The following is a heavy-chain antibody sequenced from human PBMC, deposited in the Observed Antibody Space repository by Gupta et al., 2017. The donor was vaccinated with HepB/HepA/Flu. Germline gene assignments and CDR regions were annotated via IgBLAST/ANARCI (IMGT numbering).Heavy chain of an antibody. V-gene: IGHV4-4*02. Sequence: QAHLQESGPGLVKPSGTLSLTCAVSGGSISNDNWWSWVRQPPGKGLEWIGEISHIGSTNYNPSRKSRVTIAAEMSKTHFSLNLNTVTAAETAVDYWASISGGFGRGWCDPWGQGTLVTVSA. CDR1: GGSISNDNW. CDR2: ISHIGST. D-gene: IGHD3-10*01. J-gene: IGHJ5*02. CDR3: ASISGGFGRGWCDP.